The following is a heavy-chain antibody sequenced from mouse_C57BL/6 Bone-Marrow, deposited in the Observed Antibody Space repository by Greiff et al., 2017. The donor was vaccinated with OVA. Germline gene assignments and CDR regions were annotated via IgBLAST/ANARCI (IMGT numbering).Heavy chain of an antibody. D-gene: IGHD2-2*01. V-gene: IGHV2-5*01. CDR2: IWRGGST. CDR1: GFSLTSYG. J-gene: IGHJ1*03. Sequence: VQGVESGPGLVQPSQCLSITCTVSGFSLTSYGVHWVRQSPGQGLEWLGVIWRGGSTDYNAAFMSRLSITKDNSKSQVFFKMNSLQADDTAIYYCAKKGGNGYYWYFDVWGTGTTVTVSS. CDR3: AKKGGNGYYWYFDV.